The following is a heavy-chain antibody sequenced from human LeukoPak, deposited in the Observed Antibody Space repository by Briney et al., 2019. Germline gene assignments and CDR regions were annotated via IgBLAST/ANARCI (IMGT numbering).Heavy chain of an antibody. CDR1: GGTFSSYA. D-gene: IGHD6-19*01. V-gene: IGHV1-69*06. Sequence: EASVKVSCKASGGTFSSYAISWVRQAPGQGLEWMGGIIPIFGTANYAQKFQGRVTITADKSTSTAYMELTSLRSDDTAVYYCARLKTSGWYYFDSWGQGTLVTVSS. CDR3: ARLKTSGWYYFDS. J-gene: IGHJ4*02. CDR2: IIPIFGTA.